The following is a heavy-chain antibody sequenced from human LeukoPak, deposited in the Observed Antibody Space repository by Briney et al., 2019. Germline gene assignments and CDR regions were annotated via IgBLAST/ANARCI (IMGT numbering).Heavy chain of an antibody. V-gene: IGHV3-53*01. CDR2: IYSGDNI. D-gene: IGHD2-15*01. CDR3: ASRHCSGGGCYFAGADPFDY. J-gene: IGHJ4*02. Sequence: GGSLRLTGAASGFTVSSTNMSWDRQAPGKGLKWVSVIYSGDNIYYIDSVKGRFTISRDTSKNTLYLQMNSLRAEDTAVYYCASRHCSGGGCYFAGADPFDYWGQGTMVTVSS. CDR1: GFTVSSTN.